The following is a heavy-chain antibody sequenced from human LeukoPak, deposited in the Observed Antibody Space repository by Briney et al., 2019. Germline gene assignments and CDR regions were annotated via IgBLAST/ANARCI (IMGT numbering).Heavy chain of an antibody. CDR2: IYSSGST. V-gene: IGHV4-4*07. Sequence: PSETLSLTCTVSGGSISGSYWSWIRQPAGKGLEWIGRIYSSGSTNYNPSLKSRVTMSVDTFKNQVSLKLNSVTAADTAVYYCARGFCSGGSCYLFDSWGQGTLVTVSS. CDR3: ARGFCSGGSCYLFDS. D-gene: IGHD2-15*01. J-gene: IGHJ4*02. CDR1: GGSISGSY.